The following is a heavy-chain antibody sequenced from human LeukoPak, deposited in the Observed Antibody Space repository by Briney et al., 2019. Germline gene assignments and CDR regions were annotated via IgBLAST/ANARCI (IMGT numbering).Heavy chain of an antibody. D-gene: IGHD5-18*01. CDR2: ITSNGNSV. J-gene: IGHJ4*02. CDR3: AGGYSYGWYYFDY. V-gene: IGHV3-11*04. Sequence: GGSLRLSCAASGFTFSDYYMGWIRQAPGKGLEWVSYITSNGNSVYYAASVKGRFTISRDNAKNSLYLQMNSLRAEDTAVYYCAGGYSYGWYYFDYWGQGTLVTVSS. CDR1: GFTFSDYY.